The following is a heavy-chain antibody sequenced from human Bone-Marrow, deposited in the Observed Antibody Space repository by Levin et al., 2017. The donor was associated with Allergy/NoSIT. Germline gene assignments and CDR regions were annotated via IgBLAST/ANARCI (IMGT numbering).Heavy chain of an antibody. CDR1: GFSFISFY. CDR2: IYPGDSNT. V-gene: IGHV5-51*01. Sequence: GESLKISCRGSGFSFISFYIGWVRQMPGKGLEWMGIIYPGDSNTTYGPSFQGQVTISADKSLSTAYLHWDSLKASDTAMYYCARRRISDNWYFDRWGRGTLVTVSS. CDR3: ARRRISDNWYFDR. J-gene: IGHJ2*01.